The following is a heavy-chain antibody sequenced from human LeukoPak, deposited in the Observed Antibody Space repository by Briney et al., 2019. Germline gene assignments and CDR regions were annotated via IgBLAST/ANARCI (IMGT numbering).Heavy chain of an antibody. CDR1: GFTFSNYV. J-gene: IGHJ3*02. V-gene: IGHV3-23*01. CDR3: ARLVHGAFDI. Sequence: PGGSLRLSCAASGFTFSNYVINWVRRAPGKWLEWVSTISVSGGSTYYADSVKGRFAVSRDNSKSTLYLQMNSLRAEDTAVYYCARLVHGAFDIWGQGTMVTVSS. CDR2: ISVSGGST. D-gene: IGHD2-8*01.